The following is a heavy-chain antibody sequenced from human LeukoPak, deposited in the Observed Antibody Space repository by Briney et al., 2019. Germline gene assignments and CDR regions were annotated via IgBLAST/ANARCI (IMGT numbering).Heavy chain of an antibody. CDR1: GGTFSSYA. J-gene: IGHJ5*02. CDR2: IIPIFGTA. CDR3: ARKYYYDSSGYYWFDP. V-gene: IGHV1-69*13. Sequence: ASVKASCKASGGTFSSYAISWVRQAPGQGLEWMGGIIPIFGTANYAQKFQGRVTITADESTSTAYMELSSLRSEDTAVYYCARKYYYDSSGYYWFDPWGQGTLVTVSS. D-gene: IGHD3-22*01.